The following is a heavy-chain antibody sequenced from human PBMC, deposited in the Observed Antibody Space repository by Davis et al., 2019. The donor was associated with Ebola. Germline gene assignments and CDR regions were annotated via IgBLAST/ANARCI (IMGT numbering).Heavy chain of an antibody. CDR2: IWQDGSEK. D-gene: IGHD1-1*01. J-gene: IGHJ4*02. CDR3: ARGWNHVV. V-gene: IGHV3-7*01. Sequence: GESLKISCEVSGFSFSGYWMSWVRQAPGKGLEWVANIWQDGSEKDYVDSVKGRFTISRDNAKNSLYLQMNSLRAEDTTVYYCARGWNHVVWGQGTLVTVSS. CDR1: GFSFSGYW.